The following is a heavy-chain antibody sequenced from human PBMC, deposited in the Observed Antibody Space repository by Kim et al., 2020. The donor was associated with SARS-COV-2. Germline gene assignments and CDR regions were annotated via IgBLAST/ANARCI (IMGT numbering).Heavy chain of an antibody. J-gene: IGHJ4*02. CDR1: GYTFTSYA. Sequence: ASVKVSCKASGYTFTSYAMHWVRQAPGQRLEWMGWTNAGNGNTKYSQKFQGRVTITRDTSASTAYMELSSLRSEDTAVYYCARGGPPPGYSSGWGQGTLVTVSS. CDR3: ARGGPPPGYSSG. V-gene: IGHV1-3*01. D-gene: IGHD6-19*01. CDR2: TNAGNGNT.